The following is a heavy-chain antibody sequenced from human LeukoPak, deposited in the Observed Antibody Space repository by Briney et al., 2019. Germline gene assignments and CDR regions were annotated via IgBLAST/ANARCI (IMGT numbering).Heavy chain of an antibody. CDR1: GGTFSSYA. CDR3: ARENSPVVGNYYMDV. CDR2: IIPIFGTA. V-gene: IGHV1-69*05. D-gene: IGHD2-15*01. J-gene: IGHJ6*03. Sequence: ASVKVSCKASGGTFSSYAISWVRQAPGQGLEWMGGIIPIFGTANYAQKFQGRVTITTDESTSTAYMELSSLRSEDTAVHYCARENSPVVGNYYMDVWGKGTTVTVSS.